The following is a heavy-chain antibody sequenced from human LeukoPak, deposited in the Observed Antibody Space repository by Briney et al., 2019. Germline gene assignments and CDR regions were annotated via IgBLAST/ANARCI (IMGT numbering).Heavy chain of an antibody. Sequence: PGGSLRLSCAASGFTFSDYYMSWIRQAPGKGLEWVSYISSSGSTIYYADSVKGRFTISRDDAKNSLYLQMNTLRVEDTAIYYCARETRGAFDYWGQGTLVTVSS. D-gene: IGHD4/OR15-4a*01. CDR1: GFTFSDYY. CDR2: ISSSGSTI. CDR3: ARETRGAFDY. J-gene: IGHJ4*02. V-gene: IGHV3-11*04.